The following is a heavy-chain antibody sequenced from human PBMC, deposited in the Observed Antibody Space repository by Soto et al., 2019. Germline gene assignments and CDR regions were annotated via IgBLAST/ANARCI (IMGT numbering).Heavy chain of an antibody. V-gene: IGHV5-51*01. Sequence: PGESLKISCKGSGYKFTNYWIGWVRQMPGKGLEWLGLIYPGDSDTRYSSSFQGQVTISADKPISTAYLQWSSLKASDTAIYYCALVVRGVTTEAHYFDYWGQGTLVTVSS. D-gene: IGHD3-10*01. CDR3: ALVVRGVTTEAHYFDY. CDR2: IYPGDSDT. J-gene: IGHJ4*02. CDR1: GYKFTNYW.